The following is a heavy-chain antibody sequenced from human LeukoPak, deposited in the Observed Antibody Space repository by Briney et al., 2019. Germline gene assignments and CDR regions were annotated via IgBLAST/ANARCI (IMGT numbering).Heavy chain of an antibody. CDR3: ARDIARPSTAARPERFDY. CDR2: ISAYNGNT. D-gene: IGHD6-6*01. Sequence: ASVKVSCKASGYTFTSYGISWVRQAPGQGLEWMGWISAYNGNTNYAQKLQGRVTMTTNTSTSTAYMELRSLRSDDTAVYYCARDIARPSTAARPERFDYWGQGTLVTVSS. J-gene: IGHJ4*02. CDR1: GYTFTSYG. V-gene: IGHV1-18*01.